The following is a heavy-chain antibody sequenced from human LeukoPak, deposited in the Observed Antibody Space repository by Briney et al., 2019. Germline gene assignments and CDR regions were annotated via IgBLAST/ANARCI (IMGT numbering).Heavy chain of an antibody. CDR2: IYYSGST. CDR1: VASLSGSGYY. J-gene: IGHJ4*02. D-gene: IGHD3-10*01. CDR3: ARQTGSGLFTLP. Sequence: PETLSLTCAVSVASLSGSGYYWGWIRHPPGKGLEWIGNIYYSGSTYYNASLQSRVTISIDTSKNQFSLKLTSVTAADTAVYYCARQTGSGLFTLPGGQGTLVTVAS. V-gene: IGHV4-39*01.